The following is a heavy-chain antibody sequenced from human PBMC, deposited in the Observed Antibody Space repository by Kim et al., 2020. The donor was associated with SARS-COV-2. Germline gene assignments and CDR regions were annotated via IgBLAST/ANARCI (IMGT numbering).Heavy chain of an antibody. CDR3: AREGVTY. Sequence: TGNKRYSGKFQGRVTITRDTSASTAHMELSSLRSEDTAVYYCAREGVTYWGQGTLVTVSS. D-gene: IGHD3-10*01. J-gene: IGHJ4*02. V-gene: IGHV1-3*01. CDR2: TGNK.